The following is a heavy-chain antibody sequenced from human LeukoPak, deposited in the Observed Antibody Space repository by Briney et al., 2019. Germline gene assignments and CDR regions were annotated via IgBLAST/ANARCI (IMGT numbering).Heavy chain of an antibody. CDR2: ISGSGGST. J-gene: IGHJ4*02. Sequence: GGSLRLSCAASGFTFSGYAMSWVRQAPGKGLEWVSAISGSGGSTYYADSVKGRFTISRDNSKNTLCLQMNSLRAEDTAVYYCAKSVAGGSHIHFDYWGQGTLVTVSS. V-gene: IGHV3-23*01. CDR3: AKSVAGGSHIHFDY. CDR1: GFTFSGYA. D-gene: IGHD2-15*01.